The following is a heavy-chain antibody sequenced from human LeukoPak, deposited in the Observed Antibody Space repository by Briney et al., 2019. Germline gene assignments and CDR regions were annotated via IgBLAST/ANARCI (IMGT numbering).Heavy chain of an antibody. CDR2: IYYSGST. Sequence: SETLSLTCTVSGGSISSSSYYWGWIRQPPGKGLEWIGSIYYSGSTYYNPSLKSRVTISVDTSKNQFSLKLSSVTAADTALYYCARAQGRPNYMDVWGKGATVTVSS. CDR3: ARAQGRPNYMDV. D-gene: IGHD6-25*01. CDR1: GGSISSSSYY. J-gene: IGHJ6*03. V-gene: IGHV4-39*07.